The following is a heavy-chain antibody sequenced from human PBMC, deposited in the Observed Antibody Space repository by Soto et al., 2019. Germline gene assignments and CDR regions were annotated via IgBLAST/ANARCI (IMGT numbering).Heavy chain of an antibody. V-gene: IGHV3-30-3*01. CDR3: ACPLRYFDWLFDY. CDR1: GFTFSSYA. D-gene: IGHD3-9*01. Sequence: QVQLVESGGGVVQPGRSLRLSCAASGFTFSSYAMHWVRQAPGKGLEWVAVISYDGSNKYYADSVKGRFTISRDNSKNTLYLQMNSLRAEDTAVYYCACPLRYFDWLFDYWGQGTLVTASS. CDR2: ISYDGSNK. J-gene: IGHJ4*02.